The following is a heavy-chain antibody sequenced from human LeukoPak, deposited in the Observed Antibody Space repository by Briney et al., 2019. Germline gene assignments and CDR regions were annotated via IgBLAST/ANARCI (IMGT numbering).Heavy chain of an antibody. D-gene: IGHD3-3*01. CDR3: ARGTTIDSALGGI. J-gene: IGHJ3*02. V-gene: IGHV1-18*04. CDR2: ISAYNGNT. Sequence: GESLKISCKGSGYSFTTYWIAWVRQAPGQGLEWMGWISAYNGNTNYAQKLQGRVTMTTDTSTSTAYMELRSLRSDDTAVYYCARGTTIDSALGGIWGQGTMVTVSP. CDR1: GYSFTTYW.